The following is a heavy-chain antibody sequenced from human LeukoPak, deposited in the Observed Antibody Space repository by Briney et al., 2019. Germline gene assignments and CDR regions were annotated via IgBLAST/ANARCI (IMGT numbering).Heavy chain of an antibody. V-gene: IGHV4-61*02. D-gene: IGHD1-14*01. Sequence: SQTLSLTCTVSGGSISSGSYYWSWIRQPAGKGLEWIGRIYTSGSTNYNPSLKSRVTISVDTSKNQFSLKLSSVTAADTAVYYCARDSGQYRYFDLWGRGTLVTVSS. CDR1: GGSISSGSYY. CDR2: IYTSGST. CDR3: ARDSGQYRYFDL. J-gene: IGHJ2*01.